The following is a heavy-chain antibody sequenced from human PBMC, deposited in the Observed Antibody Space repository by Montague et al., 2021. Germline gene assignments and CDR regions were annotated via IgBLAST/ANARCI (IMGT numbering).Heavy chain of an antibody. J-gene: IGHJ3*02. D-gene: IGHD6-13*01. CDR2: ITLDGSST. V-gene: IGHV3-74*01. CDR1: GFSFSSYW. CDR3: ARNLASAAPGAFDI. Sequence: SLRLSCAASGFSFSSYWMHWVRQAPRKGLLWVSRITLDGSSTTFXDSVKGRFTTSRDNAKATLYLQMSSLRVEDTAVYYCARNLASAAPGAFDIWGRGTMVTVSS.